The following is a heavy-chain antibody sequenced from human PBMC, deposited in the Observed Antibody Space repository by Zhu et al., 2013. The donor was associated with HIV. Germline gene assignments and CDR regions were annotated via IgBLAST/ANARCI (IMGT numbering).Heavy chain of an antibody. Sequence: QVQLQESGPGLVKPSETLSLTCTVSGGSISSSSYYWGWIRQPPGKGLEWIGSIYYSGSTYYNPSLKSRVTISVDTSKNQFSLKLSSVTAADTAVYYCASGVYGELLFDPWGQGTLVTVSS. J-gene: IGHJ5*02. CDR2: IYYSGST. CDR3: ASGVYGELLFDP. V-gene: IGHV4-39*07. D-gene: IGHD4-17*01. CDR1: GGSISSSSYY.